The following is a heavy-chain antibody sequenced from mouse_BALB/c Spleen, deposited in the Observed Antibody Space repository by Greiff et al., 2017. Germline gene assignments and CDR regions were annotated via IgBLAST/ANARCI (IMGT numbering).Heavy chain of an antibody. CDR3: ARKGGYGYGDY. D-gene: IGHD1-2*01. CDR1: GYTFTDYA. CDR2: ISTYYGDA. J-gene: IGHJ2*01. Sequence: VKLQESGAELVRPGVSVKISCKGSGYTFTDYAMHWVKQCHAKSLEWIGVISTYYGDASYNQKFKGKATMTVDKSSSTAYMELARLTSEDSAIYYCARKGGYGYGDYWGQGTTLTVSS. V-gene: IGHV1S137*01.